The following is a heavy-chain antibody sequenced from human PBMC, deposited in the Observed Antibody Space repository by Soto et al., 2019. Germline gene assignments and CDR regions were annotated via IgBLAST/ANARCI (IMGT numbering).Heavy chain of an antibody. CDR3: ARYCRSATCYGVFDY. CDR1: GGSFSGYY. CDR2: ISHSGST. Sequence: QVQLQQWGAGLLKPSETLSLTCAVYGGSFSGYYWSWIRQSPGKGLEWIGEISHSGSTIYNPPLESRVTISADTSKNQFSLRLSSVTAADTDLYYCARYCRSATCYGVFDYWGQGTLVTVSS. V-gene: IGHV4-34*01. D-gene: IGHD2-2*01. J-gene: IGHJ4*02.